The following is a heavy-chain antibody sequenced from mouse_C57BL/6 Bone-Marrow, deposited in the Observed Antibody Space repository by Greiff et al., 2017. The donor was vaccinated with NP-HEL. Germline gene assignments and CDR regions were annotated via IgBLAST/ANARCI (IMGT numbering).Heavy chain of an antibody. Sequence: VQLQQPGAELVMPGASVKLSCKASGYTFTSYWMHWVKQRPGHGLEWIGEIDPSDSYTNYNQKFKGKSTLTVDKSSSTANMQLSSLTSEDSAVYYCATDGSSFYGYFDVWGTGTTVTVSS. CDR1: GYTFTSYW. J-gene: IGHJ1*03. D-gene: IGHD1-1*01. CDR3: ATDGSSFYGYFDV. CDR2: IDPSDSYT. V-gene: IGHV1-69*01.